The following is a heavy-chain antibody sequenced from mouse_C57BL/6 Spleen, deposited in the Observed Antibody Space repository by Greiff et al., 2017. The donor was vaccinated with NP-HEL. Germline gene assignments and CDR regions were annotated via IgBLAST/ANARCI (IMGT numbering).Heavy chain of an antibody. Sequence: VQLKESGPGLVKPSQSLSLTCSVTGYSITSGYYWNWIRQFPGNKLEWMGYISYDGSNNYNPSLKNRISITRDTSKNQFFLKLNSVTTEDTATYYCARLSYDYAMDYWGQGTSVTVSS. CDR2: ISYDGSN. J-gene: IGHJ4*01. V-gene: IGHV3-6*01. CDR3: ARLSYDYAMDY. CDR1: GYSITSGYY. D-gene: IGHD1-1*01.